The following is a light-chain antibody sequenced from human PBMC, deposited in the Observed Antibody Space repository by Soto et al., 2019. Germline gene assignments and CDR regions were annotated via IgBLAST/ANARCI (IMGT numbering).Light chain of an antibody. CDR3: QQSYKMPPT. CDR2: AAS. V-gene: IGKV1-39*01. Sequence: DIQMTQSPSSLSASVGDRVTITCRASQSISSYLNWYQQKPGKAPKLLIYAASSLQSGVPSRFSGSGSGTDFTLTISSLQPEDFATYYCQQSYKMPPTFGQGTKVDIK. J-gene: IGKJ1*01. CDR1: QSISSY.